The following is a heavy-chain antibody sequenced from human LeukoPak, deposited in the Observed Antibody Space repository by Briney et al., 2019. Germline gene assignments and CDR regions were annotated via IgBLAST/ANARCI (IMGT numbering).Heavy chain of an antibody. CDR1: GGSISSNNW. D-gene: IGHD3-9*01. Sequence: PSETLSLTCAVSGGSISSNNWWSWVRQPPGKGLEWIGEIYNSGSTNYNPSLKSRVTISVDKSKNQFSLKLSSVTAADTAVYYCARQGLVVLTGYLDAFDIWGQGTMVTVSS. CDR2: IYNSGST. V-gene: IGHV4-4*02. J-gene: IGHJ3*02. CDR3: ARQGLVVLTGYLDAFDI.